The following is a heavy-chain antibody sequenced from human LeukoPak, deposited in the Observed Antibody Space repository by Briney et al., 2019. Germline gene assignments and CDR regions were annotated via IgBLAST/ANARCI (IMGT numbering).Heavy chain of an antibody. Sequence: ASVKVSCKASGYTFTGYYLHGVRQAPGQGLEWMGWINPNSGGTNYAPKFQGTVTMTRETSISTAYMELTRLSSDDTAVYHCATDLGSSWIYWGQGTLVTVSS. J-gene: IGHJ4*01. CDR3: ATDLGSSWIY. CDR2: INPNSGGT. D-gene: IGHD6-13*01. CDR1: GYTFTGYY. V-gene: IGHV1-2*02.